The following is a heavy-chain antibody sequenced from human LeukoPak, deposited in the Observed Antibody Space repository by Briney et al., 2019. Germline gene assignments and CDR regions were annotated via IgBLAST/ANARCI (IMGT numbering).Heavy chain of an antibody. CDR1: GGSNSSSSYY. Sequence: SETLSLTCTVSGGSNSSSSYYWGWIRQPPGKGLEWIGSIYYSGSTYYNPSLKSRVTISVDTSKNQFSLKLSSVTAADTAVYYCARHGVEATPDYYYMDVWGKGTTVTVSS. V-gene: IGHV4-39*01. CDR2: IYYSGST. D-gene: IGHD1-26*01. CDR3: ARHGVEATPDYYYMDV. J-gene: IGHJ6*03.